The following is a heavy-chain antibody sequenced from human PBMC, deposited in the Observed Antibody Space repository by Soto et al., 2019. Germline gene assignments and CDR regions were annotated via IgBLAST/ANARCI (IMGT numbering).Heavy chain of an antibody. CDR3: ARGVGYSYGPITAAWFDP. J-gene: IGHJ5*02. V-gene: IGHV3-30-3*01. D-gene: IGHD5-18*01. CDR2: ISYDGSNK. CDR1: GFTFSSYA. Sequence: PGGSLRLSCAASGFTFSSYAMHWVRQAPGKGLEWVAVISYDGSNKYYADSVKGRFTISRDNSKNTLYLQMNSLRAEDTAVYYCARGVGYSYGPITAAWFDPWGQGTLVTVSS.